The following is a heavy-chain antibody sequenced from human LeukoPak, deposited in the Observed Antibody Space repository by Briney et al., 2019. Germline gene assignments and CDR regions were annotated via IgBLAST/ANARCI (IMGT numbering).Heavy chain of an antibody. CDR3: ARAPHEDTAMSHYYMDV. D-gene: IGHD5-18*01. Sequence: PGGSLRLSCAASGFTFSSYSMNWVRQAPGKGLEWVSSISSSSSYIYYADSVKGRFTISRDNAKNSLYLQMNSLRAEDTAVYYCARAPHEDTAMSHYYMDVWGKGTTVTVSS. J-gene: IGHJ6*03. CDR1: GFTFSSYS. V-gene: IGHV3-21*01. CDR2: ISSSSSYI.